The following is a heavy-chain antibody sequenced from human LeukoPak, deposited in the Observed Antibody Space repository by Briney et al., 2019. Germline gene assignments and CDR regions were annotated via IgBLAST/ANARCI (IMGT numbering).Heavy chain of an antibody. CDR1: GFTVSSNY. V-gene: IGHV3-66*01. CDR3: ARDLSALWFGELLYGMDV. Sequence: PGGSLRLSCAASGFTVSSNYMSWVRQAPGKGLEWVSVIYSGGSTYYADSVKGRFTISRDNSKNTLYLQMNSLRAEDTAVYYCARDLSALWFGELLYGMDVWGQGTAVTVSS. D-gene: IGHD3-10*01. J-gene: IGHJ6*02. CDR2: IYSGGST.